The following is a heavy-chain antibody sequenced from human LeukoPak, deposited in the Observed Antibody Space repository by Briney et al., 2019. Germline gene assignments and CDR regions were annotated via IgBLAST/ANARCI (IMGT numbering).Heavy chain of an antibody. Sequence: GGSLTLSCAASGFTFGDHVMYWVRQAPGRGLEWVSLINGDGTGAKYADSVRGRVTIYRDNSKTSLYLQMNSLRTEDTALYYCAKGQRSGTYYNAFDYLGQGTLVTVSS. CDR3: AKGQRSGTYYNAFDY. D-gene: IGHD3-10*01. CDR1: GFTFGDHV. CDR2: INGDGTGA. V-gene: IGHV3-43*02. J-gene: IGHJ4*02.